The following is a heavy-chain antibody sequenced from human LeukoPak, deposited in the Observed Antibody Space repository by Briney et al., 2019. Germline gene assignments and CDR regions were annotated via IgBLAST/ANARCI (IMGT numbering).Heavy chain of an antibody. CDR3: AKEISGCPSVDY. D-gene: IGHD3-22*01. J-gene: IGHJ4*02. Sequence: GGSLRLSCIASGFSFSSYWMSWVRQVPGKGLEWVANIKQDGSEKYYVDSVKGRFTISRDNARNSLYLQMNSLRVEDTAVYYCAKEISGCPSVDYWGQGTLVTVSS. CDR1: GFSFSSYW. V-gene: IGHV3-7*01. CDR2: IKQDGSEK.